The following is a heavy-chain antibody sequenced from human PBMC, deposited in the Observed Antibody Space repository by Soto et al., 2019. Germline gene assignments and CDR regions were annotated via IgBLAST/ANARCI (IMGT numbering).Heavy chain of an antibody. J-gene: IGHJ5*02. CDR3: AREGVSRDYVWGSYRYRWFDP. CDR1: GGTFSSYT. D-gene: IGHD3-16*02. V-gene: IGHV1-69*08. Sequence: QVQLVQSGAEVKKPGSSVKVSCKASGGTFSSYTISWVRQAPGQGLEWMGRIIPILGIANYAQKFQGRVTITADKSTSTAYMELSSLRSEDTAVYYCAREGVSRDYVWGSYRYRWFDPWGQGTLDTVSS. CDR2: IIPILGIA.